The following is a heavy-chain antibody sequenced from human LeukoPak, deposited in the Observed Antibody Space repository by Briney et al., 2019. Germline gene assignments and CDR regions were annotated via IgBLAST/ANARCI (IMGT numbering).Heavy chain of an antibody. J-gene: IGHJ3*02. V-gene: IGHV3-48*03. CDR1: GFTFSSYE. CDR2: ISSSGSTM. Sequence: GGSLRLSCAASGFTFSSYEMNWVRQAPGKGLEWVSYISSSGSTMYYADSVKGRFSISSDNAKNSLFLQMNSLRAEDTAVYYCARDESSGYSSRGVFDMWGQGTMVTVSS. CDR3: ARDESSGYSSRGVFDM. D-gene: IGHD3-22*01.